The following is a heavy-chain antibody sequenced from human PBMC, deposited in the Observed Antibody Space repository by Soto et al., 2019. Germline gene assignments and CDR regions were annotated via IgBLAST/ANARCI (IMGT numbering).Heavy chain of an antibody. CDR3: ACGPAFSSSWYGIPADPSHGMDV. D-gene: IGHD6-13*01. V-gene: IGHV1-46*01. CDR1: GYTFTSFY. CDR2: INPSGGIT. J-gene: IGHJ6*04. Sequence: QMQLVQSGAEVKRPGASVRVSCKSSGYTFTSFYIHWVRQAPGQGLEWMGIINPSGGITNFAQRSQGRVTLTRDMSTNPPDMELSRLKSDDTAVYYCACGPAFSSSWYGIPADPSHGMDVWGEGTTVTVSP.